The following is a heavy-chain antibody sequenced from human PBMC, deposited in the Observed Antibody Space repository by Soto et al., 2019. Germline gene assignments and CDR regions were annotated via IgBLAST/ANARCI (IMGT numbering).Heavy chain of an antibody. Sequence: SETLSLTCTVSGGSVSSGSYYWSWIRQPPGKGLEWIGYIYYSGSTNYNPSLKSRVTISVDTSKNQFSLKLSSVTAADTAVYSCARGGWGYDILSGSLIRPGVWFDPWGQGTLVTVSS. J-gene: IGHJ5*02. CDR3: ARGGWGYDILSGSLIRPGVWFDP. CDR1: GGSVSSGSYY. CDR2: IYYSGST. D-gene: IGHD3-9*01. V-gene: IGHV4-61*01.